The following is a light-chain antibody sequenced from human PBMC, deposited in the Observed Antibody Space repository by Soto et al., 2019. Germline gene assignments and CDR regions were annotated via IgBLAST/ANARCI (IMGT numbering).Light chain of an antibody. V-gene: IGLV1-40*01. CDR3: QSYDSRLSGYV. Sequence: QPVLTQPPSVSGAPGQRVTITCTGSSSNIGAGYDVHWYQQLPGTAPKLLIYGNSNRPSGGPDRFSGSKSGTSASLAITGLQAEDEADYYCQSYDSRLSGYVFGTGTKVTVL. CDR1: SSNIGAGYD. J-gene: IGLJ1*01. CDR2: GNS.